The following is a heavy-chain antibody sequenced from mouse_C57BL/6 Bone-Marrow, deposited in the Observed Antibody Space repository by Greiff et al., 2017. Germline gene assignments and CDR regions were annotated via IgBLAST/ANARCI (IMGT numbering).Heavy chain of an antibody. Sequence: EVKLMESGEGLVKPGGSLKLSCAASGFTFSSYAMSWVRQTPEKRLEWVAYISSGGDYIYYADTVKGRFTISRDNARNTLYLQMSSLKSEDTARYYGTRERLSMDYRRQGDSLTVST. CDR3: TRERLSMDY. V-gene: IGHV5-9-1*02. J-gene: IGHJ4*01. CDR1: GFTFSSYA. CDR2: ISSGGDYI.